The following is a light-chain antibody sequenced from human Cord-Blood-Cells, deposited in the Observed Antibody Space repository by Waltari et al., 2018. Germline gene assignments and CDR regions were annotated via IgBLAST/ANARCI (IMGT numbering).Light chain of an antibody. Sequence: EIALTQSPGTLSLSPGERATLSCRASQSVSSSYLAWYQQKPGQAPRLLTYGASSRATGIPDRFSGSGSGTDFTLTISRLEPEDFAVYYCQQYGSSPQTFGQGTKVEIK. J-gene: IGKJ1*01. CDR3: QQYGSSPQT. V-gene: IGKV3-20*01. CDR2: GAS. CDR1: QSVSSSY.